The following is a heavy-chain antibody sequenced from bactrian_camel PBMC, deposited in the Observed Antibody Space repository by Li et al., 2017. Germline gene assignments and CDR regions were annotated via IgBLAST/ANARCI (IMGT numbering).Heavy chain of an antibody. Sequence: HVQLVESGGGSVQAGGSLRLSCAVSGTTITISRGCMGWFRQAPGKEREGVASVDDDGSTGYAESVKGRFILSRDNAKNVFYLQMNNLKPEDTGTYYCAADCLGYGPDKFRYWGHGTQVTV. V-gene: IGHV3S53*01. CDR3: AADCLGYGPDKFRY. CDR2: VDDDGST. J-gene: IGHJ4*01. D-gene: IGHD3*01. CDR1: GTTITISR.